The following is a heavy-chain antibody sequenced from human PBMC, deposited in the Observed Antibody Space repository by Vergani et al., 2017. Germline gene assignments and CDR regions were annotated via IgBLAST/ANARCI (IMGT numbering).Heavy chain of an antibody. CDR3: ARCGGYTKASMPWFDP. D-gene: IGHD2-21*01. J-gene: IGHJ5*02. CDR1: GGSISSGSYY. V-gene: IGHV4-61*02. CDR2: SYTSGST. Sequence: QVQLQESGPGLVKPSQTLSLTCTVSGGSISSGSYYWSWIRQPAGKGLEWIGRSYTSGSTNYNPSLKSRVTISVDTSKNQFSLKLISVTAADPAVYYCARCGGYTKASMPWFDPWGQGTLVTVSS.